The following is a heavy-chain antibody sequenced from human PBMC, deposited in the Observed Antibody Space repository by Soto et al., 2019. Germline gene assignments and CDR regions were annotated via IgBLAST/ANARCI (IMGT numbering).Heavy chain of an antibody. CDR1: GFTFSSYA. D-gene: IGHD1-26*01. J-gene: IGHJ6*02. CDR2: ISGSGGST. CDR3: AKEDGWELLPYYYGMDV. V-gene: IGHV3-23*01. Sequence: LRLSCAASGFTFSSYAMSWVRQAPGKGLEWVSAISGSGGSTYYADSVKGRFTISRDNSKNTLYLQMNSLRAEDTAVYYCAKEDGWELLPYYYGMDVWGQGTTVTVSS.